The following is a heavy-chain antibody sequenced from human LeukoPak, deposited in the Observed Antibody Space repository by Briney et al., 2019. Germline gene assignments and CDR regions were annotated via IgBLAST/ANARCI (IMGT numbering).Heavy chain of an antibody. J-gene: IGHJ4*02. CDR2: IYYSGST. D-gene: IGHD1-7*01. V-gene: IGHV4-59*01. CDR1: GGSISSYY. Sequence: PSETLSLTCTVSGGSISSYYWSWLRQPPGKGLEWIGYIYYSGSTNYNPSLKSRVTISVDTSKNQFSLKLSSVTAADTAVYYCARGKYNWNYVESPFDYWGQGTLVTVSS. CDR3: ARGKYNWNYVESPFDY.